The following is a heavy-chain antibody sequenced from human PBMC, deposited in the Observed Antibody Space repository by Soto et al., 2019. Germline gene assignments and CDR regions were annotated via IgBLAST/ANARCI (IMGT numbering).Heavy chain of an antibody. CDR2: ISGSSSSI. V-gene: IGHV3-48*02. CDR1: GLTFSSYS. J-gene: IGHJ3*02. D-gene: IGHD6-19*01. CDR3: ARTRTSSIAVSGYAFEI. Sequence: GGSLRLSCAASGLTFSSYSMVWVRQAPGKGLEWVSYISGSSSSIYYADSVKGRFTISRDNAKNSLYLQMNSLRDEDTAMYYCARTRTSSIAVSGYAFEIWGQGTTVTVSS.